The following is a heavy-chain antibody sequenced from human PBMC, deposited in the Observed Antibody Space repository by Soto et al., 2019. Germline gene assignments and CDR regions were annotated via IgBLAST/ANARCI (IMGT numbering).Heavy chain of an antibody. CDR3: ARGHSIVDNLDYYYYYGMDV. CDR2: IYCSGST. J-gene: IGHJ6*02. Sequence: SETLSLTCTVSGGSISSGDYYWSWIRQPPGKGLEWIGYIYCSGSTYYNPSLKSRVTISVDTSKNQFSLKLSSVTAADTAVYYCARGHSIVDNLDYYYYYGMDVWGQGTTVTVSS. CDR1: GGSISSGDYY. D-gene: IGHD2-15*01. V-gene: IGHV4-30-4*01.